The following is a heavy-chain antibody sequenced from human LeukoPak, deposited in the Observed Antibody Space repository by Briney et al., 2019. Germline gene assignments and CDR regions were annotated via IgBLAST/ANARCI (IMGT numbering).Heavy chain of an antibody. V-gene: IGHV5-51*01. CDR3: ARHAYYYGSSGYDLDY. D-gene: IGHD3-22*01. CDR1: GYSFTSYW. Sequence: GESLKISCKGSGYSFTSYWIGWVRQMPGKGLEWMGIIYPGDSDTRYSPSFQGQVTISADKSISTAYLQWSSLKASDTAMYYCARHAYYYGSSGYDLDYWGQGTLVTVSS. CDR2: IYPGDSDT. J-gene: IGHJ4*02.